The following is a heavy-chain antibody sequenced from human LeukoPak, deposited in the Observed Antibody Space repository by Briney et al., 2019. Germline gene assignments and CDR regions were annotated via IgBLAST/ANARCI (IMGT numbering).Heavy chain of an antibody. CDR1: GGSISSSSYY. CDR2: IYYSGST. D-gene: IGHD6-13*01. V-gene: IGHV4-39*01. Sequence: SETLSLTCTVSGGSISSSSYYWGWIRQAPGKGLEWIGSIYYSGSTYYNPSLKSRVTISVDTSKNQFSLKLSSVTAAVTAVYYCAARVWYGTFDYWGQGTLVTVSS. CDR3: AARVWYGTFDY. J-gene: IGHJ4*02.